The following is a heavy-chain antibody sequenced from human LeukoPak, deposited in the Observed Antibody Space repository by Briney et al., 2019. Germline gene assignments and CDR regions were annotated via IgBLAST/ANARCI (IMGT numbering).Heavy chain of an antibody. CDR1: GGTFSSYA. Sequence: ASVKVSCKASGGTFSSYAISWVRQAPGQGLEWMGGIIPIFGTANYAQKFQGRVTITTDESTSTAYMELSSLRSEDTAVYYCAGQILAARHWFDPWGQGTLVTVSS. D-gene: IGHD6-6*01. CDR2: IIPIFGTA. J-gene: IGHJ5*02. V-gene: IGHV1-69*05. CDR3: AGQILAARHWFDP.